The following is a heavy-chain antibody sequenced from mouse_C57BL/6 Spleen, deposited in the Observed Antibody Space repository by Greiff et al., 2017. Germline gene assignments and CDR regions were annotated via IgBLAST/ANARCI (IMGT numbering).Heavy chain of an antibody. Sequence: LQQSGASVKLSCKATGNTFTGYWIEWVKQRPGHGLEWIGEILPGSGSTNYNEKFKGKATFTADTSSNTAYMQLSSLTTEDSAIYYCASHYGRGNYAMDYWGQGTSVTVSS. J-gene: IGHJ4*01. CDR3: ASHYGRGNYAMDY. CDR1: GNTFTGYW. V-gene: IGHV1-9*01. D-gene: IGHD1-1*01. CDR2: ILPGSGST.